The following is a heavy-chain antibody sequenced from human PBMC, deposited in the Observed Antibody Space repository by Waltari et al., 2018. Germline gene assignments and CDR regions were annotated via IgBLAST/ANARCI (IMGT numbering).Heavy chain of an antibody. CDR2: IYPYNGNT. CDR3: ARDDVDSSNFGGF. V-gene: IGHV1-18*01. Sequence: QLVQCGAEVKKPGASVKVSCKASGYIFSNYGITWVRKAPGQGLEWMGWIYPYNGNTKYEQNFQGRVTMTTDTSTATAYMEIRSLRSDDTAIYYCARDDVDSSNFGGFWGQGTQVTVSS. D-gene: IGHD3-16*01. J-gene: IGHJ4*02. CDR1: GYIFSNYG.